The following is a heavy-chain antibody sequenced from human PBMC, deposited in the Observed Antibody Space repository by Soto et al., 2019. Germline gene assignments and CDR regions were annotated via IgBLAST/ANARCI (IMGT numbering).Heavy chain of an antibody. CDR2: MIPIVGTA. V-gene: IGHV1-69*13. CDR3: ARDREEPRSFAWLLDYYYYGMDV. Sequence: SVEVSCKASGGTFSSYAISWVRQAPGQGLEWMGGMIPIVGTANYAQKFQGRVTITADESTSTAYLELSSLRSEDTAVYYCARDREEPRSFAWLLDYYYYGMDVCGQGTTVTVSS. CDR1: GGTFSSYA. J-gene: IGHJ6*02. D-gene: IGHD3-9*01.